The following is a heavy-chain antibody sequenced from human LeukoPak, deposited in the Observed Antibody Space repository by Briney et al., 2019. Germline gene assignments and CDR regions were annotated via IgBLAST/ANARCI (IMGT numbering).Heavy chain of an antibody. V-gene: IGHV3-23*01. D-gene: IGHD1-26*01. Sequence: PGGSLRLSCAASGFTFSRYAMSWVRQAPGKGLEWVSAISGSGGSTYYADSVKGRFTISRDNSKNTLYLQMNSLRAEDTAVYYCAKFGELLYYFDYWGQGTLVTVSS. CDR1: GFTFSRYA. CDR3: AKFGELLYYFDY. J-gene: IGHJ4*02. CDR2: ISGSGGST.